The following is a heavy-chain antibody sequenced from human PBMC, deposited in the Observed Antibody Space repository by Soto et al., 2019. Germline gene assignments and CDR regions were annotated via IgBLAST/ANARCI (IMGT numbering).Heavy chain of an antibody. J-gene: IGHJ4*02. D-gene: IGHD3-16*01. CDR1: GFTFSSYA. CDR2: IGATAGTT. V-gene: IGHV3-23*01. Sequence: PGGSLRLSCAASGFTFSSYAMSWVRQAPGKGLEWVSAIGATAGTTYYTDSVKGRFTISRDNSRNTVYLQMNSLRADDTAVYYCAKDRLAGGFDYWGQGTLVTVSS. CDR3: AKDRLAGGFDY.